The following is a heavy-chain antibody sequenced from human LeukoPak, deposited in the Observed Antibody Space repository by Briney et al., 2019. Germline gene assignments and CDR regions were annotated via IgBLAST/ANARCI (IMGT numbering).Heavy chain of an antibody. Sequence: GESLKISCKGSGYSFTSYWIGWVRQMPGKGLEWRGIIYPGDSDTRYSPSFQGQVTISADKSISTAYLQWSSLKASDTAMYYCARPGDYYDSSGYYYGALDIWGQGTSDTVSS. V-gene: IGHV5-51*01. CDR3: ARPGDYYDSSGYYYGALDI. D-gene: IGHD3-22*01. CDR1: GYSFTSYW. CDR2: IYPGDSDT. J-gene: IGHJ3*02.